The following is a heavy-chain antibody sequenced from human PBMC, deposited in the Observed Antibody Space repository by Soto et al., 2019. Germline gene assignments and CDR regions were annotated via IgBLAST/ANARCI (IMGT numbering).Heavy chain of an antibody. V-gene: IGHV3-30*18. CDR3: AKAPLA. CDR1: GFTFSSYG. Sequence: GGSLRLSCAASGFTFSSYGMHWVRQAPGKGLEWVAVISYDGSNKYYADSVKGRFTISRDNSKNTLYLQMNSLRAEDTAVYYCAKAPLAWGQGTLVTVSS. CDR2: ISYDGSNK. J-gene: IGHJ5*02.